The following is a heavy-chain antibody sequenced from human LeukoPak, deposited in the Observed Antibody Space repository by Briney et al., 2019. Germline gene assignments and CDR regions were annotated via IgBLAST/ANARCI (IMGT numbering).Heavy chain of an antibody. V-gene: IGHV3-23*01. D-gene: IGHD6-13*01. Sequence: PGGSLRLSCAASGFFFSTCGMTWVRQAPGKGLEWVSAIGGSGSITYYADSVKGRFTISRDNSRNTLYLQMNTLRAEDTALYYCAKAGSSWPADYWGQGTLVTVSS. J-gene: IGHJ4*02. CDR3: AKAGSSWPADY. CDR2: IGGSGSIT. CDR1: GFFFSTCG.